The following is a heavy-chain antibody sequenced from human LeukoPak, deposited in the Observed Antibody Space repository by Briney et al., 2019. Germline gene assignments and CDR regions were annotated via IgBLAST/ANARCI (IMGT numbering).Heavy chain of an antibody. CDR2: ISYDGSNK. CDR3: AKDWNGDAFDI. V-gene: IGHV3-30*18. D-gene: IGHD1-1*01. J-gene: IGHJ3*02. Sequence: PGGSLRLSCAASGFTFSSYGMHWVRQAPGKGLEWVAAISYDGSNKYYADSVKGRFTISRDNSKNTLYLQMNSLRAEDTAVYYCAKDWNGDAFDIWGQGTMVTVSS. CDR1: GFTFSSYG.